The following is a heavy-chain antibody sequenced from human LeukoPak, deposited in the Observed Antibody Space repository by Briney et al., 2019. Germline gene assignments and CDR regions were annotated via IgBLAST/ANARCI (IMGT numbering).Heavy chain of an antibody. D-gene: IGHD4-11*01. V-gene: IGHV3-11*01. J-gene: IGHJ4*02. CDR1: GFTFSDYY. CDR3: ARRTYSNYFFDY. CDR2: ISGSGDSK. Sequence: PGGSLRLSCAASGFTFSDYYMSWVRQAPGKGLEWVSDISGSGDSKFYTDSVKGRFTISRDNAKNSLYLQMNSLRAEDTAVYYCARRTYSNYFFDYWGQGTLVTVSS.